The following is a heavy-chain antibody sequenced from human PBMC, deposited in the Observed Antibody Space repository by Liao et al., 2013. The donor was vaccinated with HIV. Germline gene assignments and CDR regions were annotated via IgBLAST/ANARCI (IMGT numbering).Heavy chain of an antibody. J-gene: IGHJ4*02. CDR2: IYTSGST. CDR1: GGSISSGSYY. V-gene: IGHV4-61*02. D-gene: IGHD3-3*01. CDR3: AREAPYYDFWSGYYTLFGYFDY. Sequence: QVQLQESGPGLVKPSQTLSLTCTVSGGSISSGSYYWSWIRQPAGKGLDWIGRIYTSGSTNYNPSLKSRVTISVDTSKNQFSLKLSSVTAADTAVYYCAREAPYYDFWSGYYTLFGYFDYWGQGALVTVSS.